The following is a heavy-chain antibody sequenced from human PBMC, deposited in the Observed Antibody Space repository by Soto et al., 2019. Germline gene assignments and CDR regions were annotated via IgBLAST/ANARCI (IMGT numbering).Heavy chain of an antibody. CDR3: AKDRVAVALDAFDI. J-gene: IGHJ3*02. D-gene: IGHD6-19*01. Sequence: GGSLRLSCAASGFTFDDYAMHWVRQAPGKGLEWVSGISWNSGSIGYADSVKGRFTISRDNAKNSLYLQMNSLRAEDTALYYCAKDRVAVALDAFDIWGQGTMVTVS. CDR1: GFTFDDYA. V-gene: IGHV3-9*01. CDR2: ISWNSGSI.